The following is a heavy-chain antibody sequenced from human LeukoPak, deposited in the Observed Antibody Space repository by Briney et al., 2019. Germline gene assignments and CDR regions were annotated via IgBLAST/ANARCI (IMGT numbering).Heavy chain of an antibody. CDR3: ARAGRTEFDY. D-gene: IGHD1-26*01. Sequence: SETLSLTCAVYGGSFSGYYWSWIRQPPGKGLEWIGEINHSGSTNYNPSLKSRVTISVDTSKNQFSLKLSSVTAADTAVYYCARAGRTEFDYWGQGTLVTVSS. V-gene: IGHV4-34*01. CDR1: GGSFSGYY. J-gene: IGHJ4*02. CDR2: INHSGST.